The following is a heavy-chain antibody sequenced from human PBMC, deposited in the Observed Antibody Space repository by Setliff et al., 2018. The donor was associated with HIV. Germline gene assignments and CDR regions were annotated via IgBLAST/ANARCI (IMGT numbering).Heavy chain of an antibody. Sequence: GGSLRLSCAASGFTFSSYWMSWVRQAPGKGLEWVANIKQDGSEKYYVDSVKGRFTISRDNAKNSLYLQMNSLRAEDTAVYYCAREREYYDSSGYRGGNAFDIWGQGTMVTVSS. V-gene: IGHV3-7*03. D-gene: IGHD3-22*01. CDR3: AREREYYDSSGYRGGNAFDI. J-gene: IGHJ3*02. CDR2: IKQDGSEK. CDR1: GFTFSSYW.